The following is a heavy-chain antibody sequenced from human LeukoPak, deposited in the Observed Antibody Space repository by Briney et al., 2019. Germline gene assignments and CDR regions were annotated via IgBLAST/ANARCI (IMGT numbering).Heavy chain of an antibody. Sequence: GGSLRLSCVASGFTLSDYYMTWIRQAPGKGLEWVSYIRNRGSTHSYADSLKGRFAISRDNAKNSVYLQMNSLRAEDTAVYYCARVGYYSDTTGHSLPYYYYYMNVWGKGTTVIVSS. CDR1: GFTLSDYY. CDR3: ARVGYYSDTTGHSLPYYYYYMNV. V-gene: IGHV3-11*04. J-gene: IGHJ6*03. D-gene: IGHD3-22*01. CDR2: IRNRGSTH.